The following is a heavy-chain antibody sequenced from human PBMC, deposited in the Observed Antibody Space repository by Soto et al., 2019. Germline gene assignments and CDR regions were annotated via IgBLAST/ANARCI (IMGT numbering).Heavy chain of an antibody. Sequence: DVQLVESGGGLVQPGGSLRLSCTASGFTLSSHWVTWVRLAPGKGLEWVAIIRQDGAQTHYVDAVTGRFTISRDNTKNAVYLQMNSLGSEDTAVYDCGSGSGWVFDSWGQGNMVPVS. CDR2: IRQDGAQT. V-gene: IGHV3-7*02. D-gene: IGHD6-19*01. CDR3: GSGSGWVFDS. CDR1: GFTLSSHW. J-gene: IGHJ4*02.